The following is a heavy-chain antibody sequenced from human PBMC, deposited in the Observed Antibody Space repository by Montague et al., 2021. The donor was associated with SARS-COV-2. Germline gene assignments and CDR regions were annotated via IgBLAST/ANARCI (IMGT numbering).Heavy chain of an antibody. D-gene: IGHD4-17*01. Sequence: TLSLTCTVSGGSISSHYWSWIRQPPGKGLEWIGYVNYGGSTNYNPSLKSRVSISLDTSKNQFSLRLNSVTAADTAVYYCARAVTTGIDWFDPWGQGTLVIVSS. CDR2: VNYGGST. V-gene: IGHV4-59*11. J-gene: IGHJ5*02. CDR1: GGSISSHY. CDR3: ARAVTTGIDWFDP.